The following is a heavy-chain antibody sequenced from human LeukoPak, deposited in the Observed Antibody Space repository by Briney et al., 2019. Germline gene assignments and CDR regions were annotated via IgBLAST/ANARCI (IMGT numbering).Heavy chain of an antibody. CDR3: ARDPGYSYGYSFDY. Sequence: GGSLRLSCAASGFTFSSYSMNWVHQAPGKGLEWVSSISSSSSYIYYADSVKGRFTISRDNAKNSLYLQMNSLRAEGTAVYYCARDPGYSYGYSFDYWGQGTLVTVSS. J-gene: IGHJ4*02. CDR1: GFTFSSYS. D-gene: IGHD5-18*01. V-gene: IGHV3-21*01. CDR2: ISSSSSYI.